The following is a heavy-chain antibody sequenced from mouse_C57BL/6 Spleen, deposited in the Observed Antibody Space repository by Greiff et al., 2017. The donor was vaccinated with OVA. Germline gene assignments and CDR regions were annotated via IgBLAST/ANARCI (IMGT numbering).Heavy chain of an antibody. J-gene: IGHJ3*01. CDR1: GYAFSSSW. CDR3: AGKHSIPFAY. CDR2: IYPGDGDT. Sequence: VQLQQSGPELVKPGASVTISCKASGYAFSSSWMNWVKQRPGKGLEWIGRIYPGDGDTNYNGKFKGKATLTADKSSSTAYMQLSSLTSEDSAVYFCAGKHSIPFAYWGQGTLVTVSA. D-gene: IGHD3-1*01. V-gene: IGHV1-82*01.